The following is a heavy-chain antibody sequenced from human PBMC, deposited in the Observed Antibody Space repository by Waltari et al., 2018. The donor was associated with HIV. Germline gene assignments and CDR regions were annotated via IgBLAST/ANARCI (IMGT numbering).Heavy chain of an antibody. J-gene: IGHJ5*02. CDR1: GAAISGYY. Sequence: HLQESSPVLVRPSETPSPPCRVFGAAISGYYWSWIRQNAATKGNTAKKLVWLGRNDVGGRADYRGTLNTRLTISMDTSKNQVSLRFKSVAAADTAMYYCVQSTFLGVMPADWFDPWGPGTLVTVSS. CDR2: NDVGGRA. V-gene: IGHV4-4*07. CDR3: VQSTFLGVMPADWFDP. D-gene: IGHD3-3*02.